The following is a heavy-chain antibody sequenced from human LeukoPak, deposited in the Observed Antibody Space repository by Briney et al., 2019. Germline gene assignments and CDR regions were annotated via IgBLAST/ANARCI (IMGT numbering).Heavy chain of an antibody. CDR2: IKQDGSEK. V-gene: IGHV3-7*03. J-gene: IGHJ4*02. D-gene: IGHD5-12*01. CDR3: ARDRRPARTYSGLFDY. CDR1: GFTFRDYSDYW. Sequence: GGSLRLSCAASGFTFRDYSDYWMSWVRQAPGKGLEWVANIKQDGSEKYYVDSVKGRFTISRDNAKNSLFLQMNSLRAEDSAIYYCARDRRPARTYSGLFDYWGQGTLVTVSS.